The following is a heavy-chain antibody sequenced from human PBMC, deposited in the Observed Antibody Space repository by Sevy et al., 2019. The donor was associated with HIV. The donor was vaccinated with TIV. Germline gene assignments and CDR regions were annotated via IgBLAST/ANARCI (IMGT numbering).Heavy chain of an antibody. CDR2: IIPIFGTA. CDR3: ARAREYYYDSSGYKVEYFQH. CDR1: GDTFSSYA. Sequence: ASVKVSCKASGDTFSSYAISWVRQAPGQGLEWMGGIIPIFGTANYAQKFQGRVTITADESTSTAYMELSSLRSEDTAVYYCARAREYYYDSSGYKVEYFQHWGQGTLVTVSS. J-gene: IGHJ1*01. D-gene: IGHD3-22*01. V-gene: IGHV1-69*13.